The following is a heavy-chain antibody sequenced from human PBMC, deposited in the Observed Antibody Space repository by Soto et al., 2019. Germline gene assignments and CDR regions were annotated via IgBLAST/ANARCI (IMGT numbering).Heavy chain of an antibody. J-gene: IGHJ6*02. CDR2: IYYSGST. D-gene: IGHD6-13*01. Sequence: SETLSLTCTVSGGSISSSSYYWGWIRQPPGKGLEWIGSIYYSGSTYYNPSLKSRVTISVDTSKNQFSLKLSSVTAADTAVYYCAREGPSSWYYYYYGMDVWGQGTTVTVPS. CDR1: GGSISSSSYY. CDR3: AREGPSSWYYYYYGMDV. V-gene: IGHV4-39*02.